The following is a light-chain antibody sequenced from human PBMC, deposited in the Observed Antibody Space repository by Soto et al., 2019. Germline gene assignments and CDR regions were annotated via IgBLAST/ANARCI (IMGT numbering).Light chain of an antibody. J-gene: IGKJ4*01. CDR2: AAS. Sequence: DIQMTQSPSTLSGSVLDRFTITCRASQSISSYLNWYQQKPGKAPKLLISAASSLQTGVPSKFSGSGSGTDFTLTISSLQPEDFATYYCQQSYSTPRTFGGGTKVDIK. CDR3: QQSYSTPRT. CDR1: QSISSY. V-gene: IGKV1-39*01.